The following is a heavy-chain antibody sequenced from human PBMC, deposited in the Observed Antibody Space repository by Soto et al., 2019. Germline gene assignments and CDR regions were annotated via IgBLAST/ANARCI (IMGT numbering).Heavy chain of an antibody. CDR1: GFTFSDYY. CDR2: ISSSGSTI. Sequence: PGGSLRLSCAASGFTFSDYYMSWIRQAPGKGLEWVSYISSSGSTIYYADSVKGRFTISRDNAKNSLYLQMNSLRAEDTAVYYCARDLVELYIRHPTPSMDVPGKGTTVTVSS. J-gene: IGHJ6*03. CDR3: ARDLVELYIRHPTPSMDV. D-gene: IGHD1-1*01. V-gene: IGHV3-11*01.